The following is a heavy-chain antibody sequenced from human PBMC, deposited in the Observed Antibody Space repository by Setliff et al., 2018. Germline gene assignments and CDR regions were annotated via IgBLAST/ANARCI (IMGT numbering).Heavy chain of an antibody. CDR2: ISYDGSNK. CDR3: AKDPSELPVYYFDY. Sequence: GESLKISCAASGFTFSSYGMHWVRQAPGKGLEWVAVISYDGSNKYYADSVKGRFTISRDNSKNTLYLQMNSLRAEDTAVDYCAKDPSELPVYYFDYWGQGTLVTVS. J-gene: IGHJ4*02. CDR1: GFTFSSYG. D-gene: IGHD1-26*01. V-gene: IGHV3-30*18.